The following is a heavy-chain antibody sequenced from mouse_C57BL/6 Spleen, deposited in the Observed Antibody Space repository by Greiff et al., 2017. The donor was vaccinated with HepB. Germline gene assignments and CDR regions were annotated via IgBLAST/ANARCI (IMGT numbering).Heavy chain of an antibody. CDR3: ARRELCLDY. J-gene: IGHJ2*01. Sequence: EVKLMESGPELVKPGASVKISCKASGYSFTGYYMNWVKQSPEKSLEWIGEINPSTGGTTYNQKFKAKATLTVDKSSSTAYMQLKSLTSEDSAVYYWARRELCLDYWGQGTTLTVSS. V-gene: IGHV1-42*01. CDR1: GYSFTGYY. CDR2: INPSTGGT. D-gene: IGHD4-1*01.